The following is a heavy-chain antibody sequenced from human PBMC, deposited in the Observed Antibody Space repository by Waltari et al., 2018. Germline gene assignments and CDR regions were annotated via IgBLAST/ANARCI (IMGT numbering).Heavy chain of an antibody. CDR2: IYYSGCT. CDR3: AIDDSSDY. CDR1: GGSISSSSYY. V-gene: IGHV4-39*07. J-gene: IGHJ4*02. Sequence: QLQLQESGPGLVNPSETLSLTCTVSGGSISSSSYYWGWIRQPPGKGLEWIGSIYYSGCTYDNPYLKSRVTRSVDKSKNQFSLKLSSVTAADTAGDYCAIDDSSDYWGQGTLVTGSS. D-gene: IGHD3-22*01.